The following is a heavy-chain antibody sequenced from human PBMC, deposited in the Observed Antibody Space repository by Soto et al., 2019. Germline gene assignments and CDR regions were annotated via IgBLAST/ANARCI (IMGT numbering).Heavy chain of an antibody. D-gene: IGHD3-22*01. CDR2: IYYSGST. CDR3: ASGYYDSSGSPLDY. J-gene: IGHJ4*02. CDR1: GGSISSSSYY. Sequence: QLQLQESGPGLVKPSETLSLTCTVSGGSISSSSYYWGWIRQPPGKGLEWIGSIYYSGSTYYNPSLKSRVTISVDTSKNQFSLKLSSVTAADTAVYYCASGYYDSSGSPLDYWGQGTLVTGSS. V-gene: IGHV4-39*01.